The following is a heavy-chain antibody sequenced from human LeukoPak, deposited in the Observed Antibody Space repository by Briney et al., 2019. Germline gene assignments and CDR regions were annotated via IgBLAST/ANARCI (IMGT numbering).Heavy chain of an antibody. D-gene: IGHD6-19*01. Sequence: GGSLRLSCAASGFTFSDYYMSWIRQAPGKGLEWVSSISSSSSYIYYADSVKGRFTISRDNAKNSLYLQMNSLRAEDTAVYYCARASSGHVYYYYGMDVWGQGTTVTVSS. V-gene: IGHV3-11*06. CDR2: ISSSSSYI. J-gene: IGHJ6*02. CDR3: ARASSGHVYYYYGMDV. CDR1: GFTFSDYY.